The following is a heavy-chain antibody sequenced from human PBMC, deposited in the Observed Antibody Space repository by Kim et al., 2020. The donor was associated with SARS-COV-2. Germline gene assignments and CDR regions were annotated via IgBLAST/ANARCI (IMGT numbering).Heavy chain of an antibody. J-gene: IGHJ3*02. D-gene: IGHD3-10*01. Sequence: GGSLRLSCAASGFTFSSYGMHWVRQAPGKGLEWVAVIWYDGSNKYYADSVKGRFTISRDNSKNTLYLQMNSLRAEDTAVYYCARDPPKVWFGDQNAFDIWGQGTMVTVSS. CDR1: GFTFSSYG. CDR2: IWYDGSNK. CDR3: ARDPPKVWFGDQNAFDI. V-gene: IGHV3-33*01.